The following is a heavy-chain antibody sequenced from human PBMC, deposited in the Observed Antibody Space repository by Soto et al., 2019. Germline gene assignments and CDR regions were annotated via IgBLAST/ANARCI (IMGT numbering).Heavy chain of an antibody. CDR2: ISGSGGST. Sequence: AGGSLRLSCAAAGVTCSSYAMSWVRQAPGKGLEWVSAISGSGGSTYYADSVKGRFTISRDNSKNTLYLQMNSLRAEDTAVYYCAKDRDIVATMEFDYWGQGTLVTVSS. CDR3: AKDRDIVATMEFDY. D-gene: IGHD5-12*01. J-gene: IGHJ4*02. CDR1: GVTCSSYA. V-gene: IGHV3-23*01.